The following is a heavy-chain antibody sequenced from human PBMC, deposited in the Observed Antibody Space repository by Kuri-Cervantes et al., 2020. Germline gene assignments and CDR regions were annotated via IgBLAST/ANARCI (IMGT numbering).Heavy chain of an antibody. V-gene: IGHV3-7*01. Sequence: GGSLRFSCVISGFTFSNYWMSWVRQAPGQGLEWVALIWPDGSATYYLDSVKGRCTISRDNAKNSLYLQMNSLCADDTAVYYCARDHATTVTTAAHFDYWGQGTLVTVSS. CDR2: IWPDGSAT. D-gene: IGHD4-17*01. CDR1: GFTFSNYW. J-gene: IGHJ4*02. CDR3: ARDHATTVTTAAHFDY.